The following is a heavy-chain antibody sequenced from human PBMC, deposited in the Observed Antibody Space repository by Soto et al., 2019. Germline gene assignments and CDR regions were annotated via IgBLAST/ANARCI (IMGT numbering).Heavy chain of an antibody. CDR3: AKNQGVELVPLATVDWFDP. CDR2: ISGSGFKK. J-gene: IGHJ5*02. Sequence: PWWSLRLSCSASVFIFEKFGMSWFRQAPGKGLEWTSSISGSGFKKYYADSVKGRFTISRDNSKSTVYLELNNLSAEDTAVYHCAKNQGVELVPLATVDWFDPWGQGSVVTVSS. V-gene: IGHV3-23*01. CDR1: VFIFEKFG. D-gene: IGHD1-26*01.